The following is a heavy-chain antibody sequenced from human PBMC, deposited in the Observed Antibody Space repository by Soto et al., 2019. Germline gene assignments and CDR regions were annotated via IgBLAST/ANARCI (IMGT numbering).Heavy chain of an antibody. CDR3: ARILRDTAMVYGMDV. J-gene: IGHJ6*02. CDR1: GYTFTSYG. D-gene: IGHD5-18*01. V-gene: IGHV1-18*01. Sequence: QVQLVQSGAEVKKPGASVKVSCKASGYTFTSYGISWVRQAPGQGLEWMGWISAYNGNTDYAQKLQGRVTMTTDTSTSTGYMDLRSLRSDDTAVYYCARILRDTAMVYGMDVWGQGTTVTVSS. CDR2: ISAYNGNT.